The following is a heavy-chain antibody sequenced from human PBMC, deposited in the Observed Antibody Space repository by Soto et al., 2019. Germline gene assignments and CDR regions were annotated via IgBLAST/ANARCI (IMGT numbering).Heavy chain of an antibody. Sequence: SETLSLTCTVSGDSISTFYWSWIRQPPGKGLEWIGCIHYSGSTNYNPSLKSQVIISVDTSKNQFSLKLSSVTAADTAVYFCARVRSNLFDYWGQGTLVTVS. CDR3: ARVRSNLFDY. D-gene: IGHD3-3*01. V-gene: IGHV4-59*01. J-gene: IGHJ4*02. CDR1: GDSISTFY. CDR2: IHYSGST.